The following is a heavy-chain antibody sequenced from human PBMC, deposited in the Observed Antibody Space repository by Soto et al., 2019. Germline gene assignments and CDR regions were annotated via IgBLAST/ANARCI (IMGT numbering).Heavy chain of an antibody. Sequence: SVKVSCKASGGTFANFIMNWVRQTPGQGLEWMGGIVPMFGTPTYAEKFKGRVTISATGSTSTAYMELTSLRSEDTAVYYCARNGTYSSSLSQYSGMDVWGQGTTVTVS. CDR3: ARNGTYSSSLSQYSGMDV. D-gene: IGHD6-6*01. CDR1: GGTFANFI. V-gene: IGHV1-69*13. CDR2: IVPMFGTP. J-gene: IGHJ6*02.